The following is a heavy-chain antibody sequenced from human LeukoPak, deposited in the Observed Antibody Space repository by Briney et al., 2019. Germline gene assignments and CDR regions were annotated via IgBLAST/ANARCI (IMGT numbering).Heavy chain of an antibody. V-gene: IGHV5-51*01. J-gene: IGHJ4*02. CDR3: ARQFRDSSGYYSYYFDY. CDR1: GYSFTTYW. Sequence: GESLKISCKGSGYSFTTYWIGWVRQMPGRGLEWMGIIYPGDSDTRYSPSFQGQVTISANKSISTAYLQWSSLKASDTAMYYCARQFRDSSGYYSYYFDYWGQGTLVTVSS. D-gene: IGHD3-22*01. CDR2: IYPGDSDT.